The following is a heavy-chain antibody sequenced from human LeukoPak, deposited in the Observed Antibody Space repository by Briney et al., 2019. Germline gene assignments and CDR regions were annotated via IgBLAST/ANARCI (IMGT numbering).Heavy chain of an antibody. CDR1: GGTFSSYA. Sequence: ASVKVSCKASGGTFSSYAISWVRQAPGQGLEWMGRIIPILGIANYAQKFQGRVTITADKSTSAAYMELSSLRSADTAVYYCARGARTYYDFWSGYLPDAFDIWGQGTMVTVSS. CDR3: ARGARTYYDFWSGYLPDAFDI. J-gene: IGHJ3*02. CDR2: IIPILGIA. D-gene: IGHD3-3*01. V-gene: IGHV1-69*04.